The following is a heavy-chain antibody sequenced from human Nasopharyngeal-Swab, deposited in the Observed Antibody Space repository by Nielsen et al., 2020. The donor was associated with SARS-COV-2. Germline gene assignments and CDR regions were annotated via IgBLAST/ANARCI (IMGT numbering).Heavy chain of an antibody. Sequence: GESLKISCSASGFTFSSYAMHWVRQAPGKGLEYVSAISSNGGSTYYADSVKGRFTISRDNAKNSLYLQMNSLRAEDTAVYYCARDPIGYSSSSWWFDPWGQGTLVTVSS. CDR1: GFTFSSYA. CDR2: ISSNGGST. D-gene: IGHD6-13*01. V-gene: IGHV3-64*04. CDR3: ARDPIGYSSSSWWFDP. J-gene: IGHJ5*02.